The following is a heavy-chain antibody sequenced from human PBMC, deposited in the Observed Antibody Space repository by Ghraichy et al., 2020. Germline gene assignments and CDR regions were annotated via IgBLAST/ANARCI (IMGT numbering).Heavy chain of an antibody. CDR3: AKDSTPDPESQTPDY. J-gene: IGHJ4*02. Sequence: GESLNISCAASGFTFSSYGMHWVRQAPGKGLEWVAVISYDGSNKYYADSVKGRFTISRDNSKNTLYLQMNSLRAEDTAVYYCAKDSTPDPESQTPDYWGQGTLVTVSS. CDR2: ISYDGSNK. V-gene: IGHV3-30*18. CDR1: GFTFSSYG. D-gene: IGHD1-14*01.